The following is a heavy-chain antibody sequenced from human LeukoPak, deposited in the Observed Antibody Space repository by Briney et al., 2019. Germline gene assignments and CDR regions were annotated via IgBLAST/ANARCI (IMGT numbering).Heavy chain of an antibody. D-gene: IGHD3-3*01. V-gene: IGHV4-4*07. Sequence: SETLSLTCTVSGGSISSYDWSWIRQPAGKGLEWSGRMYTSGSTSYNPSLKSRVTMSVDTSKNQFSLKLSSVTAADTAVYYCARGSGVLRFSEWLSPDFRYYFDYWGQGTLVTVSS. J-gene: IGHJ4*02. CDR3: ARGSGVLRFSEWLSPDFRYYFDY. CDR2: MYTSGST. CDR1: GGSISSYD.